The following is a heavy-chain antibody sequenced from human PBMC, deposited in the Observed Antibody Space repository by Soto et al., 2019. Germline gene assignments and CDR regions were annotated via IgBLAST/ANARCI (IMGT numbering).Heavy chain of an antibody. CDR1: GGSISTYY. CDR2: IYYDGST. Sequence: PSETLSLTCTVSGGSISTYYWSWIRQPPGKGLEWIGYIYYDGSTSYNPSLRSRVTISVDTSKNQFSLILSSVTSADTAVYYCARVGAGGLRYDSSGYYFYYYYGMDVWGQGTTVTVSS. V-gene: IGHV4-59*01. J-gene: IGHJ6*02. CDR3: ARVGAGGLRYDSSGYYFYYYYGMDV. D-gene: IGHD3-22*01.